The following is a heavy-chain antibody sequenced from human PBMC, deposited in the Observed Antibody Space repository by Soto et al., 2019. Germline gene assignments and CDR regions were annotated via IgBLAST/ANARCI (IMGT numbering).Heavy chain of an antibody. CDR3: ATTTGRGFDH. CDR1: GGSFSGYY. J-gene: IGHJ5*02. CDR2: INHSGST. V-gene: IGHV4-34*01. Sequence: QVQLQQWGAGLLKPSETLSLTCAVYGGSFSGYYWSWIRQPPGKGLEWIGEINHSGSTNYTPSLKSRVSISVGTSKTQFSLKLSSVTAADTAVYYCATTTGRGFDHWGQGTLVTVSS. D-gene: IGHD4-17*01.